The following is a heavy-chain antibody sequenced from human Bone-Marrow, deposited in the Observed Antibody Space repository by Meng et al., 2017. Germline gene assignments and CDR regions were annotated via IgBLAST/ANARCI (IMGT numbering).Heavy chain of an antibody. J-gene: IGHJ4*02. Sequence: QVQLVESGGGVVQPGRSLRLSCAASGFPFSSYGMHWVRQAPGKGLEWVAVIWSDGSNKYYAESVKGRFTISRDTSKNTLYLQMDSLRVEDTAVYYCARDLSSSSIDYRGQGTLVTVSS. D-gene: IGHD6-13*01. CDR3: ARDLSSSSIDY. CDR1: GFPFSSYG. CDR2: IWSDGSNK. V-gene: IGHV3-33*01.